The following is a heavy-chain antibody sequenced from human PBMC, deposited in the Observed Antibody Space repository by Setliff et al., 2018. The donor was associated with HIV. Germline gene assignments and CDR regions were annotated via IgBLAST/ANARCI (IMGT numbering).Heavy chain of an antibody. D-gene: IGHD1-26*01. V-gene: IGHV4-59*11. CDR3: AKDRSGSYRTFDY. J-gene: IGHJ4*02. Sequence: PSETLSLTCAVSGDSISSHYWTWIRQPPGKGLEWIGYVYYSGSTYYNPSLKSRVTISMDTSKNQFFLKLNSVTAADTAVYYCAKDRSGSYRTFDYWGPGILVTVSS. CDR2: VYYSGST. CDR1: GDSISSHY.